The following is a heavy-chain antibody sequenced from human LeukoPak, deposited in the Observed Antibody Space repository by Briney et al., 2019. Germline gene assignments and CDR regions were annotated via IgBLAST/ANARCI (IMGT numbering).Heavy chain of an antibody. D-gene: IGHD3-16*01. J-gene: IGHJ4*02. CDR3: TRGGAYLDY. CDR1: GDSISNYY. Sequence: SETLSLTCTVSGDSISNYYWNWIRQPAGKGLEWIGCVYYTVTTNYNPSLKSRVTISVDTSKNQFSLKLSSVTAADTALYYCTRGGAYLDYWGQGTLVTVSS. V-gene: IGHV4-59*01. CDR2: VYYTVTT.